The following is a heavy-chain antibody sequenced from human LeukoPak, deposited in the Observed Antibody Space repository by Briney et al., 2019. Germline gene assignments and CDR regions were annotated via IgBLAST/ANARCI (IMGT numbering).Heavy chain of an antibody. V-gene: IGHV3-30*18. J-gene: IGHJ4*02. D-gene: IGHD3-9*01. CDR2: ISYDGSNK. CDR1: GFIFSSYG. Sequence: GGSLRLSCAASGFIFSSYGMHWVRQAPGKGLEWVAVISYDGSNKYYADSVKGRFTISRDNSKNTLYLQMNSLRAEDTAVYYCAKDQGDFDWLPPFDYWGQGTLVTVSS. CDR3: AKDQGDFDWLPPFDY.